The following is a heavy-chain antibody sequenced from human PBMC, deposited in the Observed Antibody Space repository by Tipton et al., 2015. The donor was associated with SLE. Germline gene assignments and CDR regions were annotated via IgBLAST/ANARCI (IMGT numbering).Heavy chain of an antibody. CDR2: ISFTGSTI. V-gene: IGHV3-48*01. J-gene: IGHJ5*02. CDR3: ARDLRYYDSGP. CDR1: GFTFSSYG. Sequence: GSLRLSCAASGFTFSSYGMNWVRQAPGMGLEWVSYISFTGSTIYYADSVKGRFTISRDNAKNSLYLQMNSLRAEDTAVYYCARDLRYYDSGPRGQGTLVTVSS. D-gene: IGHD3-10*01.